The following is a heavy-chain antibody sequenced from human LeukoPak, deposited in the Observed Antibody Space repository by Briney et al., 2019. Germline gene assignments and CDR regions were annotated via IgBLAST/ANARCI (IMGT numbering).Heavy chain of an antibody. Sequence: SETLSLTCTVSGYSISSGYYWGWIRQPPGKGLEWIGSFYYSGNTYYNPSLKSRVTISVDTSKDQFSLKLSSVTAADTAVYYCARDAYDYIVYWGQGTLVTVSS. CDR2: FYYSGNT. V-gene: IGHV4-38-2*02. CDR3: ARDAYDYIVY. J-gene: IGHJ4*02. D-gene: IGHD5-12*01. CDR1: GYSISSGYY.